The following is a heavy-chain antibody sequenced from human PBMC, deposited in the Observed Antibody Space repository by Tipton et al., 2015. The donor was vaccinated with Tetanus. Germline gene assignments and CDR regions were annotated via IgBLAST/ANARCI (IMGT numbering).Heavy chain of an antibody. J-gene: IGHJ4*02. CDR2: IYPSGST. Sequence: TLSLTCTVSRASMNSYYWTWIRQPAGKGLEWIGRIYPSGSTDYNPPLESRVSMSVDTSKNQCSLTLTYVTAADTALYYCARERLGPVTGTRFFYDYWGQGTRVVVSS. D-gene: IGHD6-19*01. CDR3: ARERLGPVTGTRFFYDY. CDR1: RASMNSYY. V-gene: IGHV4-4*07.